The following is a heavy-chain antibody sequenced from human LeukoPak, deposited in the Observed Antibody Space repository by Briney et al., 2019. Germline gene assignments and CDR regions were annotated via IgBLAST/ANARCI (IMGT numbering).Heavy chain of an antibody. CDR2: INFDGSTT. J-gene: IGHJ4*02. Sequence: PGGSLRLSCAASGFTFSSYWMHWVRQAPGKGLMWVSRINFDGSTTDYADSVKGRFTISRDNAKNTLYLQMNSLRAEDTAVYHCVRGSAYYDFWSGCYGDYWGQGTLVTVSS. CDR1: GFTFSSYW. CDR3: VRGSAYYDFWSGCYGDY. D-gene: IGHD3-3*01. V-gene: IGHV3-74*01.